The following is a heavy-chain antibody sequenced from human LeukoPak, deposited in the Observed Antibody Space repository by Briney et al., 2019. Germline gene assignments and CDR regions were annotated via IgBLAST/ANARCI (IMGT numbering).Heavy chain of an antibody. J-gene: IGHJ2*01. D-gene: IGHD3/OR15-3a*01. CDR1: GFTFSDYY. CDR2: ISGSGSNT. V-gene: IGHV3-23*01. Sequence: GGSLRLSCAASGFTFSDYYMSWIRQAPGKGLEWISGISGSGSNTYYADSVKGRFTISRDNSKNTLYLQMNSLRAEDTAVYYCAKDWTGTKPFDLWGRGTLVTVSS. CDR3: AKDWTGTKPFDL.